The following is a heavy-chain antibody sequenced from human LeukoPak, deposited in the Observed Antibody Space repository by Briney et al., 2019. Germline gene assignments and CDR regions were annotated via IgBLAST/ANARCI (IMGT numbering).Heavy chain of an antibody. Sequence: ASETLSLTCTVSGGSINSGAYYWNWVRQHPGKGLEWIGYIYYTGSTYYNPSLQSRVIIAVDTSKNQFSLSLSSVTAADTAVYYCARGYSSNRMVFDYWGQGTLVTVSS. CDR3: ARGYSSNRMVFDY. CDR2: IYYTGST. J-gene: IGHJ4*02. D-gene: IGHD6-13*01. V-gene: IGHV4-31*03. CDR1: GGSINSGAYY.